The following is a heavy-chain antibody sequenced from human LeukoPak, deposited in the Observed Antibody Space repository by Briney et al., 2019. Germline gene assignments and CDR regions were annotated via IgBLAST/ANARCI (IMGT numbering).Heavy chain of an antibody. V-gene: IGHV3-48*03. D-gene: IGHD6-13*01. J-gene: IGHJ4*02. Sequence: GGSLRLSCAASGFTFSSYEMNWVRQAPGKGLEWVSYISSSGSTIYYADSVKGRFTISRDNAKDSLYLQMNSLRAGDTAVYYCARDRAAAGYDYWGQGTLVTVSS. CDR2: ISSSGSTI. CDR1: GFTFSSYE. CDR3: ARDRAAAGYDY.